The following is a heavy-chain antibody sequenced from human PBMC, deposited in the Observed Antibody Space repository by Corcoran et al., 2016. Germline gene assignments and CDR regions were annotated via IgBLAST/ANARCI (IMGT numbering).Heavy chain of an antibody. CDR3: ATRGRAQRNYYYYGMDV. CDR2: IIPIFGTA. D-gene: IGHD1-26*01. V-gene: IGHV1-69*06. Sequence: QVQLVQSGAEVKKPGSSVKVSCKASGGTFSSYAISWVRQAPGQGLEWMGGIIPIFGTASYAQKFQGRVTITADKSTSTAYMELSSLRSEDTAVYYWATRGRAQRNYYYYGMDVWGQGTTVTVSS. CDR1: GGTFSSYA. J-gene: IGHJ6*02.